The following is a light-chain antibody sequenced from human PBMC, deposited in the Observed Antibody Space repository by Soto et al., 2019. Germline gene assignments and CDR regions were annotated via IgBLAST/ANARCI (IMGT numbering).Light chain of an antibody. V-gene: IGLV2-8*01. J-gene: IGLJ3*02. Sequence: QSALTQPPSASGSPGQSVTISCTGTSSDVRNYNFISWYQQYPGKAPKLMIYEVTNRPSGVPDRFSGSKSVNMASLTVSGLQAEDEADYYCSSYADFNNVLFGGGTKLTVL. CDR2: EVT. CDR1: SSDVRNYNF. CDR3: SSYADFNNVL.